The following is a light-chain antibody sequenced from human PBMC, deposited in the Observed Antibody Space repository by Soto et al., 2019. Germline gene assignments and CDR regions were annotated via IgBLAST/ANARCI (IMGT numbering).Light chain of an antibody. CDR2: GSS. Sequence: EIVLTQSPDTLSLSPGERATLSCMASQSVYRSCLAWYQQKPGQAPRLLMYGSSNRATGIPDRFSGSGSGTDFTLTISRLEPEDFAVYYCQQYGDSPDSDRWTFGQGTKVEIK. CDR1: QSVYRSC. J-gene: IGKJ1*01. CDR3: QQYGDSPDSDRWT. V-gene: IGKV3-20*01.